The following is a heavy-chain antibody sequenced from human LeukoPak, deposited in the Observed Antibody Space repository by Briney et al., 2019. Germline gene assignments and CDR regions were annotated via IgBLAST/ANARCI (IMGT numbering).Heavy chain of an antibody. Sequence: PGGSLRLSCVASGFTFSSYGMHWVRQAPGKGLEWVAFIRYDGSYEYYADSVKGRFTISRDNSKNTLYLQMNSLRAEDTAVYYCAKSAMGSWGQGTLVTVSS. CDR1: GFTFSSYG. V-gene: IGHV3-30*02. CDR3: AKSAMGS. D-gene: IGHD1-26*01. CDR2: IRYDGSYE. J-gene: IGHJ4*02.